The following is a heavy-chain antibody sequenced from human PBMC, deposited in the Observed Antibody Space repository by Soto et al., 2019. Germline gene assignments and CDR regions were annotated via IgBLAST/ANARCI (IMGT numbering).Heavy chain of an antibody. CDR1: GFTFSSYA. D-gene: IGHD3-3*01. Sequence: PGGSLRLSCAASGFTFSSYAMHWVRQAPGKGLEWVSVIYSGGSTYYADSVKGRFTISRDNSKNTLYLQMNSLRAEDTAVYYCARARDDFWSGPHFDYWGQGTLVTVSS. J-gene: IGHJ4*02. CDR2: IYSGGST. V-gene: IGHV3-66*01. CDR3: ARARDDFWSGPHFDY.